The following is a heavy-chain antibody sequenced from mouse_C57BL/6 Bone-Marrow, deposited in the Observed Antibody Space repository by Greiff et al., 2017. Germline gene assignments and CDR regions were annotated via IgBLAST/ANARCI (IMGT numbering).Heavy chain of an antibody. CDR2: ISNGGGSP. CDR1: GFTFSDYY. Sequence: EVKLMESGGGLVQPGGSLKLSCAASGFTFSDYYMYLVRQTPEKRLEWVAYISNGGGSPYYPDTVKGRFTIARDNAKNTLYLQMSRLKSEDTAMYYCARQKDYWGQGTSVTVSS. CDR3: ARQKDY. J-gene: IGHJ4*01. V-gene: IGHV5-12*01.